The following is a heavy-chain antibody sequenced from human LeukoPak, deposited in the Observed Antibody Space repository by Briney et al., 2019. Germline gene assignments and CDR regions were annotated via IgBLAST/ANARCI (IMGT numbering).Heavy chain of an antibody. D-gene: IGHD1-1*01. Sequence: WGTLSLTCTVSGGSISNYYWGWIRQPPGEGLEWVGSIYYSGSTYYNSSLQSRVIISVHMSNNQFALKLSTVTGADPAVYYCSRATGAGLIVYWGQGTLVTVSS. V-gene: IGHV4-39*06. CDR3: SRATGAGLIVY. CDR1: GGSISNYY. J-gene: IGHJ4*02. CDR2: IYYSGST.